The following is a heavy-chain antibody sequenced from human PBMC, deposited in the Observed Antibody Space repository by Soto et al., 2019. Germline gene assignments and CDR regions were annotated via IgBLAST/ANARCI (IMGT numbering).Heavy chain of an antibody. CDR1: GGSIRSGGYY. CDR2: IYYSGST. CDR3: ASRQGYYDSSAYSDAFDI. J-gene: IGHJ3*02. V-gene: IGHV4-31*03. Sequence: SETLSLTCTVSGGSIRSGGYYWSWIRQHPGKGLEWIGYIYYSGSTYYNPSLKSRVTISVDTSKNQFSLKLSSVTAADTAVYYCASRQGYYDSSAYSDAFDIWGQGTMVT. D-gene: IGHD3-22*01.